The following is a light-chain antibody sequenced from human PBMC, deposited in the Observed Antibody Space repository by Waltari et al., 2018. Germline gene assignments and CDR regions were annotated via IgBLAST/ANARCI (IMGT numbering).Light chain of an antibody. V-gene: IGLV2-23*01. CDR3: CSYTGSGTSWG. CDR1: SIDFGIFNL. Sequence: QSALTQPASVSGSPGQSLPITFNGASIDFGIFNLVPRYQHPPNKAPQLIIYEDNKRPSGVSTRFSGSKSGNTASLTISGLQAEDEADYYCCSYTGSGTSWGFGGGTKITVL. J-gene: IGLJ3*02. CDR2: EDN.